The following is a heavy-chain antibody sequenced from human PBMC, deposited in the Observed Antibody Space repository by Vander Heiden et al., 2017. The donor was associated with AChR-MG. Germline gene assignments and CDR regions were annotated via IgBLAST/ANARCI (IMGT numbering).Heavy chain of an antibody. V-gene: IGHV4-34*01. J-gene: IGHJ6*02. CDR3: ARLHFRYSRGYYGMDV. D-gene: IGHD5-18*01. Sequence: QVQLQQWGAGLLKPSETLSLTCAVYGGSFSDSYWSWIRHPPGKGLEWIGEINHSGSTNYNPSLKSRVTISKDTSKNQFSVKLSSVTAADTAVYYCARLHFRYSRGYYGMDVWGQGTTVTVSS. CDR1: GGSFSDSY. CDR2: INHSGST.